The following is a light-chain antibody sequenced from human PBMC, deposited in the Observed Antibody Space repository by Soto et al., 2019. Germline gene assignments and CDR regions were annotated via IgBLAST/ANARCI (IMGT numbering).Light chain of an antibody. CDR2: GAS. J-gene: IGKJ2*01. CDR1: QSVSSN. CDR3: QQYNNWPPYT. V-gene: IGKV3-15*01. Sequence: EIVMTQSPATLSVSPGERATLSCRASQSVSSNLAWYQQKPGQAPRLLLYGASTRATGIPARFSGSGSGTEITLTLRNLQSEDFAVYYCQQYNNWPPYTFGQGTKLEIK.